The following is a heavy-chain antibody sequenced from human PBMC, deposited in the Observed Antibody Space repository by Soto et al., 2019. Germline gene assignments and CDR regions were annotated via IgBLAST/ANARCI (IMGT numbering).Heavy chain of an antibody. Sequence: QVQLVQSGAEVKKPGSSVKVSCKASGGTFSNYPIPWVRRAPGQGLEWLGGIIPIFGKADYTQKFQGRVTITADEPTSTTYMELSSLRSEDTAVYYCASGGEYYDENLPHYYFFGMHVWGPGTTVTVSS. CDR2: IIPIFGKA. V-gene: IGHV1-69*01. CDR3: ASGGEYYDENLPHYYFFGMHV. D-gene: IGHD3-16*01. J-gene: IGHJ6*02. CDR1: GGTFSNYP.